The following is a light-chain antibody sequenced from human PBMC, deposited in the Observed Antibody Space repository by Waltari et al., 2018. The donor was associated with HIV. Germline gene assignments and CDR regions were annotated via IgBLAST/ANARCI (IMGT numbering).Light chain of an antibody. Sequence: SYVLPQSPSVSVAPGQTARIPCGGDTHLNKGLHLYQHKPGQAPFLVVYDDSDRPSGIPDRFSGFNSENTATLTITRVEVGDEADYYCQVWGSDNDHPVFGGGTKVTVL. CDR2: DDS. J-gene: IGLJ3*02. CDR3: QVWGSDNDHPV. CDR1: THLNKG. V-gene: IGLV3-21*02.